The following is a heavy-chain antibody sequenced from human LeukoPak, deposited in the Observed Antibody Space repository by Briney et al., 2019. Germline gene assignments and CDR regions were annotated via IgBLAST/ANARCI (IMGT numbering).Heavy chain of an antibody. CDR1: GFTFRSYG. CDR2: IWHDGKNK. D-gene: IGHD2-21*02. V-gene: IGHV3-33*01. Sequence: GGSLRLSCAASGFTFRSYGIHWVRQAPGKGLEWVAVIWHDGKNKYYADSVKGQFTISRDNSKNTVLLQMNSLRAEDTAIYYCARDWGSDEAIDYWGQGTLVTVSS. J-gene: IGHJ4*02. CDR3: ARDWGSDEAIDY.